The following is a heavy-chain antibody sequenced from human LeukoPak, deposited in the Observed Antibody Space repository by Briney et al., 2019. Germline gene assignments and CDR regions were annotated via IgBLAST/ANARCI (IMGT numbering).Heavy chain of an antibody. CDR2: INHSGST. CDR1: GGFCSGYY. D-gene: IGHD3-10*01. CDR3: ARGPRPSWFGESPFGY. J-gene: IGHJ4*02. V-gene: IGHV4-34*01. Sequence: SETLSLTCAVYGGFCSGYYWCWIRQPPGRGLEWIGEINHSGSTNYIPSLKSRFTISVDTSKNQFSLKLSTVTATDTAVYYCARGPRPSWFGESPFGYWGQGTLVTVSS.